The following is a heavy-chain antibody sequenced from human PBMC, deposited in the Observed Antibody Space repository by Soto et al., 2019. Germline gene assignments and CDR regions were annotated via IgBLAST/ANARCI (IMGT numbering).Heavy chain of an antibody. CDR1: GFTFSSYD. D-gene: IGHD3-22*01. Sequence: GRSLRLSCAASGFTFSSYDMSWVRQAPGKGLEWVSAISGSGGSTYYADSVKVWFTISRDNSKNTLYLQRNSLSAEDTAVYYCAKLSSMIVVVITTFPDYWGQGTLVTVSS. J-gene: IGHJ4*02. V-gene: IGHV3-23*01. CDR3: AKLSSMIVVVITTFPDY. CDR2: ISGSGGST.